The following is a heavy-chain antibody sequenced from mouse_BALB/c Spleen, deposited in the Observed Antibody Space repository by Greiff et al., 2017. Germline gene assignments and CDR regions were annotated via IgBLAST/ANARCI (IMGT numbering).Heavy chain of an antibody. Sequence: QVQLKQPGAELVRPGASVKLSCKASGYTFTSYWINWVKQRPGQGLEWIGNIYPSDSYTNYNQKFKDKATLTVDKSSSTAYMQLSSPTSEDSAVYYCTRAPITTVTYYAMDYWGQGTSVTVSS. D-gene: IGHD1-1*01. V-gene: IGHV1-69*02. CDR1: GYTFTSYW. J-gene: IGHJ4*01. CDR2: IYPSDSYT. CDR3: TRAPITTVTYYAMDY.